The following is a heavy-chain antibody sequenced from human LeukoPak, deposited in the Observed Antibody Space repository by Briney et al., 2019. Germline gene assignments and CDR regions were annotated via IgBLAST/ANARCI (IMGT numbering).Heavy chain of an antibody. Sequence: SETLSLTCTVSGGSISSYYWSWIRQPPGKGLEWIGYIYYSGSTNYNPSLKSRVTISVDTSKNQFSLKLSSVTAADTAVYYCARGGGLGYYYYYMDVWGKGTTVTVSS. J-gene: IGHJ6*03. D-gene: IGHD6-19*01. CDR2: IYYSGST. CDR3: ARGGGLGYYYYYMDV. CDR1: GGSISSYY. V-gene: IGHV4-59*01.